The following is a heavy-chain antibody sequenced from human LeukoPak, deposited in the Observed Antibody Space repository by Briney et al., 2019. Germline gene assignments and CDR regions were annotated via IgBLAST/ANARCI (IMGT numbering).Heavy chain of an antibody. J-gene: IGHJ5*02. Sequence: LVKVSCKASGGAISDYALSWVRQAPGQGLGWMGRIIPIIGVTRYAHRFQDRVTITADQSTNTAYLELSSLQFEDTAVYYCAKDFRGGKGWFDPWGQGTLVTVSS. CDR1: GGAISDYA. V-gene: IGHV1-69*04. CDR2: IIPIIGVT. D-gene: IGHD2-15*01. CDR3: AKDFRGGKGWFDP.